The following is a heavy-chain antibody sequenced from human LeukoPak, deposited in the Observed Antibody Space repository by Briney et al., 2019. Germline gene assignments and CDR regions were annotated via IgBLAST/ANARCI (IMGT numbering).Heavy chain of an antibody. CDR1: GGTFSSYA. V-gene: IGHV1-69*06. J-gene: IGHJ4*02. CDR3: ARARYSCGSWYFDY. D-gene: IGHD5-18*01. CDR2: IIPIFGTA. Sequence: ASVKVSCKASGGTFSSYAISWVRQAPGQGLEWMGGIIPIFGTANYAQKFQGRVTITADKSTSTAYMELSSLRSEDTAVYYCARARYSCGSWYFDYWGQGTLVTVSS.